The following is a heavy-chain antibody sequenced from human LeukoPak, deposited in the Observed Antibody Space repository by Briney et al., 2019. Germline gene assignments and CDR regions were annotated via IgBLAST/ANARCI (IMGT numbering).Heavy chain of an antibody. Sequence: GGSLRLSCAASEFTFSIYSMHWVRQAPGKGREWVSYISGSSNAIYYADSVKGRFTISRDNAENSVSRQMNSLRAEDTAVYYCVRGRGSGFDYWGQGTLVTVSS. CDR2: ISGSSNAI. J-gene: IGHJ4*02. CDR1: EFTFSIYS. D-gene: IGHD3-3*01. CDR3: VRGRGSGFDY. V-gene: IGHV3-48*01.